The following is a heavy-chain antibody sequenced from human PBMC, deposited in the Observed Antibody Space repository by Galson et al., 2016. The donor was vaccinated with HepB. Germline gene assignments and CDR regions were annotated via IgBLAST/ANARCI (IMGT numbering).Heavy chain of an antibody. Sequence: SLRLSCAGSGFTFSTYVMHWVRQAPGKGPQWVTVISNDGNIKTYADSGKGRFTISRDNSKNTLYLEMNSLRAGDTALYYCARGGGRYFDWLWGQGTLVTVSS. CDR3: ARGGGRYFDWL. V-gene: IGHV3-30*12. J-gene: IGHJ4*02. CDR2: ISNDGNIK. CDR1: GFTFSTYV. D-gene: IGHD3-9*01.